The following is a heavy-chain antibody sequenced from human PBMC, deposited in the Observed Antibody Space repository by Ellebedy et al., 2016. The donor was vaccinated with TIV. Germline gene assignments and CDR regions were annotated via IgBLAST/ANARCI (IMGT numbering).Heavy chain of an antibody. CDR1: GYTFTSYY. CDR3: ARGGRGYWGDN. CDR2: INPSGGST. J-gene: IGHJ4*02. V-gene: IGHV1-46*04. D-gene: IGHD3-22*01. Sequence: AASVKVSCKASGYTFTSYYMHWVRQAPGQGLEWMGIINPSGGSTTYAQKLQGRVTMTRDTSTSTVYMELSSLRSEDTAVYYCARGGRGYWGDNWGQGTLVTVSS.